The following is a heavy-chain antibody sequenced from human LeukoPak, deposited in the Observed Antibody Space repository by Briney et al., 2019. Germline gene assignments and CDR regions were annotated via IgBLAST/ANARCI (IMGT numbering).Heavy chain of an antibody. D-gene: IGHD3-9*01. CDR1: GFTFSSYA. CDR2: ISYDGSNK. J-gene: IGHJ4*02. CDR3: ARDPPDPVLRYFDWSAPGDY. V-gene: IGHV3-30-3*01. Sequence: GRSLRLSCAASGFTFSSYAMHWVRQAPGKGLEWVAVISYDGSNKYYADSVKGRFTISRDNSKNTLYLQMNSLGAEDTAVYYCARDPPDPVLRYFDWSAPGDYWGQGTLVTVSS.